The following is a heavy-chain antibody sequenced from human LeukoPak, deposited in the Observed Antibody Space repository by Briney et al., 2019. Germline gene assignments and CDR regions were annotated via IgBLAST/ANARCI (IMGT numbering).Heavy chain of an antibody. CDR2: IKTDGSST. Sequence: GGSLRLSCAASGFTFSNYWMHWVRQAPGKGLVWVSRIKTDGSSTFYADSVKGRFTITRDNAKNTMYLQMNSLRDEDTAVYYCVSDTALGYWGQGTLVTVSS. CDR1: GFTFSNYW. V-gene: IGHV3-74*01. D-gene: IGHD5-18*01. CDR3: VSDTALGY. J-gene: IGHJ4*02.